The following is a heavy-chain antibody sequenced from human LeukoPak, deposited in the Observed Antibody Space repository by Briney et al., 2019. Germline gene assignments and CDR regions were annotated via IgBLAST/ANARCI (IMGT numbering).Heavy chain of an antibody. CDR1: GGSISSYY. J-gene: IGHJ4*02. CDR3: ARGPDSSGYHFDY. CDR2: IHYSGST. V-gene: IGHV4-59*01. D-gene: IGHD3-22*01. Sequence: SETLSLTCTVSGGSISSYYWSWIRQPPGKGLEWIGYIHYSGSTNYNPSLKSRVTISVDTSKNQFSLRLTSVTAADTAVYYCARGPDSSGYHFDYWGQGTLVTVSS.